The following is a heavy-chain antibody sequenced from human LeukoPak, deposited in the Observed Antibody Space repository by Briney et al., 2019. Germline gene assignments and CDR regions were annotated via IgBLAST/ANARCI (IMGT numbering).Heavy chain of an antibody. V-gene: IGHV4-59*08. CDR3: ARHNGGSSSIRA. J-gene: IGHJ5*02. D-gene: IGHD3-16*01. CDR2: MYNSGTT. CDR1: GGSITSYY. Sequence: SETLSLTCSVSGGSITSYYWSWIRQPPGEGLEWIGYMYNSGTTNYNPSLKSRVTISVDTSKNQFSLKLSSVTAADTAVYYCARHNGGSSSIRAWGQGTLVTVSS.